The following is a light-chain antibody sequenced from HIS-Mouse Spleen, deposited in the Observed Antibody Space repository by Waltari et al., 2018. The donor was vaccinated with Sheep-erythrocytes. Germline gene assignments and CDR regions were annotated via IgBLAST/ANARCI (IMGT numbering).Light chain of an antibody. CDR1: KLGDKY. Sequence: SYELTQPPSVSVSPGQTASITCSGAKLGDKYACWYQQKPGQSPVRVIYQDSKRPSGIPARFSGSNSGNTATLTISGTQAMDEADYYCQAWDSSTAVFGGGTKLTVL. J-gene: IGLJ2*01. CDR3: QAWDSSTAV. CDR2: QDS. V-gene: IGLV3-1*01.